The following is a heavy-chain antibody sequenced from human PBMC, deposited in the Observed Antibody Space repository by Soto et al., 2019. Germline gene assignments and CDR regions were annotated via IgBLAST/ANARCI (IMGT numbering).Heavy chain of an antibody. D-gene: IGHD3-10*01. CDR1: GYTFTDYW. Sequence: PGESLKISCKGSGYTFTDYWIGWVRQLPGKGLEWMGIIYPGDSDTRYSPSFQGHVTITVDKSTNTAYLQWNTLRASDTAMYYYERHISYFRCCYYARDVCGEG. CDR2: IYPGDSDT. CDR3: ERHISYFRCCYYARDV. J-gene: IGHJ6*02. V-gene: IGHV5-51*01.